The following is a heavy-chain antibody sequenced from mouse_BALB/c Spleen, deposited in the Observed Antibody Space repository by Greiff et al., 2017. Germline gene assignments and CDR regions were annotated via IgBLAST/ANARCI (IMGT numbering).Heavy chain of an antibody. CDR3: ARDFARLGYFDV. Sequence: EVKLMESGGGLVQPGGSLKLSCAASGFTFSSYGMSWVRQTPDKRLELVATINSNGGSTYYPDSVKGRFTISRDNAKNTLYLQMSSLKSEDTAMYYCARDFARLGYFDVWGAGTTVTVSS. J-gene: IGHJ1*01. CDR1: GFTFSSYG. V-gene: IGHV5-6-3*01. CDR2: INSNGGST. D-gene: IGHD1-2*01.